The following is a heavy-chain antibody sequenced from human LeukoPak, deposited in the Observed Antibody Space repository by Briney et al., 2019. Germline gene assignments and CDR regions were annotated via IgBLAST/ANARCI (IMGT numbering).Heavy chain of an antibody. J-gene: IGHJ4*02. D-gene: IGHD3-22*01. CDR2: ISSSSYI. V-gene: IGHV3-21*01. CDR3: ASQSADYYYDSSGYPRLFDY. Sequence: GGSLRLSCAASGFTFSSYWMSWVRQAPGKGLEWVSSISSSSYIYYADSVKGRFTISRDNAKNSLYLQMNSLRAEDTAVYYCASQSADYYYDSSGYPRLFDYWGQGTLVTVSS. CDR1: GFTFSSYW.